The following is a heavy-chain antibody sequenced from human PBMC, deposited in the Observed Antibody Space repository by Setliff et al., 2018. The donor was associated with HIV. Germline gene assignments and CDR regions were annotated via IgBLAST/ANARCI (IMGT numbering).Heavy chain of an antibody. CDR3: ARGYDGSGFYYVY. CDR2: VNPSGGST. CDR1: GYTFNDFY. V-gene: IGHV1-46*02. D-gene: IGHD3-22*01. Sequence: GASVKVSCKASGYTFNDFYLHWVRLAPGQGLEWMGMVNPSGGSTVYAQKFQGRVTMTTDISTSTAWTSTSTAYMELRSLRSDDTAVYYCARGYDGSGFYYVYWGQGTLVTVSS. J-gene: IGHJ4*02.